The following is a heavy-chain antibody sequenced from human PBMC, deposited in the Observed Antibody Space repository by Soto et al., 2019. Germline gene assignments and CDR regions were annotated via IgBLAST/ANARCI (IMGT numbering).Heavy chain of an antibody. D-gene: IGHD5-12*01. J-gene: IGHJ6*03. CDR3: ARSGYSGYDYGLEGYYYYYYMDV. CDR2: INPSGGST. CDR1: GYTFTSHY. V-gene: IGHV1-46*03. Sequence: ASVKVSCKASGYTFTSHYMHWVRQAPGQGLEWMGIINPSGGSTSYAQKFQGRVTMTRDTSTSTVYMELSSLRSEDTAVYYCARSGYSGYDYGLEGYYYYYYMDVWGKGTTVTVSS.